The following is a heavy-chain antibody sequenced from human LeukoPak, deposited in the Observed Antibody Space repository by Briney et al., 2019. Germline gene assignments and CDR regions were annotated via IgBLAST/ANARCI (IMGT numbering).Heavy chain of an antibody. CDR1: GGSISSSGYY. CDR3: VRWQQPRGFDS. V-gene: IGHV4-39*01. Sequence: SETLSLTCTVSGGSISSSGYYWGWIRQPPGKGLEWIGSFYYSVSTYYTPALKSRVTISVDTSKNQFALKLSSVTAAGTAIYYCVRWQQPRGFDSWGQGTLVSVSS. D-gene: IGHD5-18*01. CDR2: FYYSVST. J-gene: IGHJ5*01.